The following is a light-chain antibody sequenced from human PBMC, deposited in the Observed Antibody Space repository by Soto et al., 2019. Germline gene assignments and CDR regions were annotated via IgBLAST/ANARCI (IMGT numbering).Light chain of an antibody. V-gene: IGLV2-14*01. Sequence: QSVLTQPASVSGSPGQTITISCTGTSSDVGDYDYVSWYQQHPGKAPKVLISEVSNRPSGVSNRFSGSKSGNTASLTISGLQAEDEADYYCNSYATGNPRVFGNGNKVTV. CDR1: SSDVGDYDY. J-gene: IGLJ1*01. CDR2: EVS. CDR3: NSYATGNPRV.